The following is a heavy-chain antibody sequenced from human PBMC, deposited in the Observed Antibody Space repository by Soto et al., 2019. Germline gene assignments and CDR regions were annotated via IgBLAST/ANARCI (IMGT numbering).Heavy chain of an antibody. CDR2: ISSSSSYI. J-gene: IGHJ4*02. CDR3: ARDPGTIVGATTSLF. CDR1: GFICSSYD. V-gene: IGHV3-21*01. Sequence: GGSLRLSCAASGFICSSYDMSWVRQAPGKGLEWVSSISSSSSYIYYADSVKGRFTISRDNAKNSLYLQMNSLRAEDTAVYYCARDPGTIVGATTSLFWGQGTLVTVSS. D-gene: IGHD1-26*01.